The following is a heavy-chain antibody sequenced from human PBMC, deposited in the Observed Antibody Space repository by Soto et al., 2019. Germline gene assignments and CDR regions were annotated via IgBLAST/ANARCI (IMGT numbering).Heavy chain of an antibody. V-gene: IGHV5-51*01. CDR1: GYSFISSW. Sequence: PGESLKISCKGSGYSFISSWIGWVRQMPGKGLECMGIIYPGDSDTRYTPSFQGQVTISVDKSISTAYLQWSSLKASDTAMYYCAKTGVADAFDIWGQGTMVTVSS. J-gene: IGHJ3*02. CDR3: AKTGVADAFDI. CDR2: IYPGDSDT. D-gene: IGHD3-3*01.